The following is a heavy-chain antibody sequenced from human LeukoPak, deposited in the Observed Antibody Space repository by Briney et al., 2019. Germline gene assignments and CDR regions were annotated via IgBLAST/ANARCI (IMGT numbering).Heavy chain of an antibody. V-gene: IGHV3-23*01. CDR3: AKDLGYSGYDPLDY. J-gene: IGHJ4*02. CDR1: KFTFSFYA. Sequence: PGGSLRLSCAASKFTFSFYAMSWVRQAPGKGLEWVSAISGGGASTYYADSVKGRFTISRDNSKNTLYLQMNSLRAEDTAVYYCAKDLGYSGYDPLDYWGQGTLVTVSS. D-gene: IGHD5-12*01. CDR2: ISGGGAST.